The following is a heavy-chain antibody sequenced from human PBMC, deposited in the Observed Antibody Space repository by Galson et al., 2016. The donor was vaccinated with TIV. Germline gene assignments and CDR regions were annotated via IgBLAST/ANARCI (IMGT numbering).Heavy chain of an antibody. D-gene: IGHD6-19*01. J-gene: IGHJ4*02. CDR1: GFIFSDYS. V-gene: IGHV3-30*04. Sequence: SLRLSCAASGFIFSDYSMHWVRQAPGKGLEWVALISYDGSKDFYADSVKGRFTISKDNSKNTLDLQMNSLRAEDTAVYYCARDESSGLVDSWGQGTLVSVS. CDR2: ISYDGSKD. CDR3: ARDESSGLVDS.